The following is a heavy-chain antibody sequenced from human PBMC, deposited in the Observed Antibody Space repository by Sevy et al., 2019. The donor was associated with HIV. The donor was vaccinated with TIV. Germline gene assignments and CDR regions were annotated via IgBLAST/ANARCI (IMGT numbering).Heavy chain of an antibody. CDR3: ARESYYDSTGYFDY. CDR2: ISSSSTYI. Sequence: GGSLRRSCAASGFTFRSYSMNWVRQAPGKGLEWVSSISSSSTYIYYADSVKGRFTISRDNAKNSLYLQMNSLRAEDTAVYYCARESYYDSTGYFDYWGQGTLVTVSS. J-gene: IGHJ4*02. D-gene: IGHD3-22*01. CDR1: GFTFRSYS. V-gene: IGHV3-21*01.